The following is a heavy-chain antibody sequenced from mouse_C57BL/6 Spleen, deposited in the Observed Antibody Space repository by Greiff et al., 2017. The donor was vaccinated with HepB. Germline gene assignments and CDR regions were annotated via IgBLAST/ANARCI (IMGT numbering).Heavy chain of an antibody. V-gene: IGHV1-15*01. CDR3: TRSDGYPFDY. D-gene: IGHD2-3*01. J-gene: IGHJ2*01. CDR2: IDPETGGT. CDR1: GYTFTDYE. Sequence: QVQLQQSGAELVRPGASVTLSCKASGYTFTDYEMHWVKQTPVHGLEWNGAIDPETGGTAYNQKFKGKAILTADKSSSTAYMELRSLTSEDSAVYYCTRSDGYPFDYWGQGTTLTVSS.